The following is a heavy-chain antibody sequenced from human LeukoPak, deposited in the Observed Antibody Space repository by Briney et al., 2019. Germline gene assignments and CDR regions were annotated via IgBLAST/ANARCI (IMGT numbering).Heavy chain of an antibody. CDR3: ARASTYYYDSGSSGPHYFDF. D-gene: IGHD3-10*01. V-gene: IGHV3-30*01. CDR2: ISYHGDIT. CDR1: GFTFSSYA. J-gene: IGHJ4*02. Sequence: QPGRSLRLSCAASGFTFSSYAMHWVRQAPGKGLEWVALISYHGDITYYADSVKGRFTLSRDNSKTTLFLQLNSLRAEDTAVYYCARASTYYYDSGSSGPHYFDFWGQGTLVTVSS.